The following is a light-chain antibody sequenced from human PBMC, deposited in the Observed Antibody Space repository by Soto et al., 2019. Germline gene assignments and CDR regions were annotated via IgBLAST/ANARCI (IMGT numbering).Light chain of an antibody. V-gene: IGLV1-44*01. CDR1: SSSIGSNT. CDR3: ASWDDSLNALYV. J-gene: IGLJ1*01. CDR2: SNN. Sequence: QSVLTQPPSASGTPGQRVTISCSGSSSSIGSNTVNWYQQLPGTAPKLLIHSNNQRPSGVPDRFSGSKSGTSASLAISGLQSEDEADYYCASWDDSLNALYVFGTGPKVTVL.